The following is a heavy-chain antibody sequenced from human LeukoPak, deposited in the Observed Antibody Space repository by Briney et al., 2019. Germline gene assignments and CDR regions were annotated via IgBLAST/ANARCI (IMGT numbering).Heavy chain of an antibody. CDR1: GGSISSSNW. Sequence: SETLSLTCAVSGGSISSSNWWSWVRQPPGKGLEWIGEIYHSGSTNYNPSLKSRVTISVDTSKNQFSLKLSSVTAADTAVYYCARGDGYKSVVGFDYWGQGTLVTVSS. J-gene: IGHJ4*02. CDR3: ARGDGYKSVVGFDY. CDR2: IYHSGST. V-gene: IGHV4-4*02. D-gene: IGHD2-21*01.